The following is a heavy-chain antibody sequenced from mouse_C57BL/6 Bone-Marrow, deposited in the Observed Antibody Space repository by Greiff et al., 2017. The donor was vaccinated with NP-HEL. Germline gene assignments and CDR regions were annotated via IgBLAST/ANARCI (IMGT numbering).Heavy chain of an antibody. CDR3: AREGGTTYYYAMDS. CDR1: GYAFSSSW. D-gene: IGHD5-5*01. CDR2: IYPGDGDT. Sequence: QVQLQQSGPELVKPGASVKISCKASGYAFSSSWMNWVKQRPGKGLEWIGRIYPGDGDTNYNGKFKGKATLTADKSSSTAYMQLSSLTSEDSAVYFCAREGGTTYYYAMDSWGQGTSVTVSS. V-gene: IGHV1-82*01. J-gene: IGHJ4*01.